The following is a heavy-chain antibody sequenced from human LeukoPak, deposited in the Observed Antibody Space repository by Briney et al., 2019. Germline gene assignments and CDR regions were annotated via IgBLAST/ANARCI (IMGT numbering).Heavy chain of an antibody. Sequence: GGSLRLSCAASGFTFSSYGMSWVRLAPGKGLQWVSVIIGSGSSTYYADSVKGRFTISRDNARNTLYLQMNSLRAEDTAVYYCARWYYYETSGLYYGSFDNWGQGTLVTVSS. CDR1: GFTFSSYG. CDR3: ARWYYYETSGLYYGSFDN. CDR2: IIGSGSST. J-gene: IGHJ5*02. V-gene: IGHV3-23*01. D-gene: IGHD3-22*01.